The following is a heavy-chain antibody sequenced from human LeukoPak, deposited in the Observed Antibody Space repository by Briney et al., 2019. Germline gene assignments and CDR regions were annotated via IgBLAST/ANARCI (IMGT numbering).Heavy chain of an antibody. V-gene: IGHV3-33*03. D-gene: IGHD2-15*01. CDR1: GFTFSTYG. CDR2: IWYDGTNK. J-gene: IGHJ4*02. CDR3: ARSKYCSAGSCHPLDY. Sequence: GRSLILSCAASGFTFSTYGMHWVRQAPGKGLEWVAVIWYDGTNKNYADSVKGRFTISRDSSKNTLYLQMNSLRAEDTAVYYCARSKYCSAGSCHPLDYWGQGTLVTVSS.